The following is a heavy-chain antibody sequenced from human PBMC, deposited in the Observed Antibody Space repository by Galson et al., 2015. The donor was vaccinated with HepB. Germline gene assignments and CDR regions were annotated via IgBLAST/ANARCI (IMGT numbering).Heavy chain of an antibody. J-gene: IGHJ2*01. Sequence: SLRLSCAASGFTVSSNYMSWVRQAPGKGLEWVSVIYSGGSTYYADSVKGRFTISRDNSKNTLYLQMNSLRAEDTAVYYCARVPYYDILTGYLGYWYFDLWGRGTLDTVSS. CDR1: GFTVSSNY. D-gene: IGHD3-9*01. V-gene: IGHV3-66*02. CDR2: IYSGGST. CDR3: ARVPYYDILTGYLGYWYFDL.